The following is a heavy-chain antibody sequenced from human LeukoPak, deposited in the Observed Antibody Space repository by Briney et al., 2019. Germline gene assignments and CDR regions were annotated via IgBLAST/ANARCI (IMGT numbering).Heavy chain of an antibody. V-gene: IGHV3-74*01. D-gene: IGHD3-10*01. CDR3: ARDFAGSRDY. CDR2: INSDGSRT. CDR1: GFTFSTYW. Sequence: QPGGSLRLSCVASGFTFSTYWMHWVRQTPGKGLVWFSHINSDGSRTNYADSVKGRFTISRDNAKSTLYLQMNSLSAEDTAVYYCARDFAGSRDYWGQGTLVTVSS. J-gene: IGHJ4*02.